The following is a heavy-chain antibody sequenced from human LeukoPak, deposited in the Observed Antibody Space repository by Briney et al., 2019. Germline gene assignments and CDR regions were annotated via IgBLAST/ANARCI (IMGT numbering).Heavy chain of an antibody. D-gene: IGHD6-13*01. CDR1: GFTFSSYA. V-gene: IGHV3-23*01. J-gene: IGHJ4*02. CDR3: SKDPPISAAGPRYSDR. CDR2: INSGGNT. Sequence: GGSLRLSCATSGFTFSSYAMSWVRQAPGKGLEWVSTINSGGNTYYADSMKGRFTISRDNSKNTLFLQMNSLRVEDTGVYYCSKDPPISAAGPRYSDRWGQGTLVTVSS.